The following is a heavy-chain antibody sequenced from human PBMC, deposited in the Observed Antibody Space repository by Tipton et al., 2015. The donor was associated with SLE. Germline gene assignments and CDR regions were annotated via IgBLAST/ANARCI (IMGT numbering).Heavy chain of an antibody. CDR1: GGSISGDF. J-gene: IGHJ2*01. Sequence: TLSLTCTVSGGSISGDFWSWIRQPPGQGLEWFGYISYSGSTNYSPSLKSRVTISVATSKNQFSLLLTSVTAADTAMYYWARDAAVNFWYFDLWGRGTLVTVSS. V-gene: IGHV4-59*01. CDR3: ARDAAVNFWYFDL. D-gene: IGHD2-15*01. CDR2: ISYSGST.